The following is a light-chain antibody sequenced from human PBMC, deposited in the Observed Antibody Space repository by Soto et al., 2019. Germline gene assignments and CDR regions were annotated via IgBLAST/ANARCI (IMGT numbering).Light chain of an antibody. CDR3: CSFTSGNTAYV. CDR2: EVN. Sequence: QSVLTQPPSASGSPGQSVAISCTGTSSDVGGYNYVSWYQQHPGKAPKLMIYEVNKRPSGVSTRFSGSKSGNTASLTISGLQAEDDADYYCCSFTSGNTAYVFGTGTKVTVL. J-gene: IGLJ1*01. CDR1: SSDVGGYNY. V-gene: IGLV2-14*01.